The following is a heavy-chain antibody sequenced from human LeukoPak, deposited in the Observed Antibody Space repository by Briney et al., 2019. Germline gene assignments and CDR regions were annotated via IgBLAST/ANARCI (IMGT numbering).Heavy chain of an antibody. J-gene: IGHJ4*02. CDR2: INPKSGAA. CDR1: GYRFSDYY. CDR3: ARGAEAETSPLDF. V-gene: IGHV1-2*02. Sequence: ASVKVSCKASGYRFSDYYMHWVRQAPGQGLEWLGWINPKSGAADYAQEFRGRVTMTRDTSINTDYLEMKTVTSDDTAVYYRARGAEAETSPLDFWGQGTLVIVS. D-gene: IGHD6-13*01.